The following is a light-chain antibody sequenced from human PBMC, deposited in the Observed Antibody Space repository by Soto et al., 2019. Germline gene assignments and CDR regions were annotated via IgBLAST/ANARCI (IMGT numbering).Light chain of an antibody. CDR2: GAS. Sequence: EIVLTQSPGTLPLSPGERATLSCRASQSVSSSYLAWYQQKPGQAPRLLIYGASSRATGIPDRFSGSGSGTDFTLTISRLEPEDFAVYYCQQYGSPGTFGQGTKVDIK. J-gene: IGKJ1*01. CDR3: QQYGSPGT. CDR1: QSVSSSY. V-gene: IGKV3-20*01.